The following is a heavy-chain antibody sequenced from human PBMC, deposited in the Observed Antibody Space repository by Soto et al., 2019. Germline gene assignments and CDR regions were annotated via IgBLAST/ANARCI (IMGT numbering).Heavy chain of an antibody. Sequence: ASVKVSCKASGYTFTSYGISWVRQAPGQGLEWMGWISVYNGNTNYAQKLQGRVTMTTDTSTSTAYMELRSLRSDDTAVYYCARDGEGFIAAAGRGNWFDPWGQGTLVTVSS. CDR3: ARDGEGFIAAAGRGNWFDP. CDR1: GYTFTSYG. CDR2: ISVYNGNT. D-gene: IGHD6-13*01. V-gene: IGHV1-18*01. J-gene: IGHJ5*02.